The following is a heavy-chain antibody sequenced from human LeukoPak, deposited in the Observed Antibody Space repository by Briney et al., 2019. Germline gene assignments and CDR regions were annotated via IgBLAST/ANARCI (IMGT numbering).Heavy chain of an antibody. V-gene: IGHV4-61*02. Sequence: SQTLSLTCTVSGGSISSGSYYWRWIRQPAGKGLEWIGRIYTSGSTNYNPSLKSRVAISVDTSKNQFSLKLSSVTAADTAVYYCARGYSYGIDYWGQGTLVTVSS. CDR2: IYTSGST. J-gene: IGHJ4*02. CDR1: GGSISSGSYY. D-gene: IGHD5-18*01. CDR3: ARGYSYGIDY.